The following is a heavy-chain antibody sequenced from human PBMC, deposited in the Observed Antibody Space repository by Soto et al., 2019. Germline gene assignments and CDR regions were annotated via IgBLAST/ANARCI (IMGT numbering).Heavy chain of an antibody. Sequence: PGGALRLSCAASGFTFDDYAMHWVRQAPGKGLEWVSGISWNSGSIGYADSVKGRFTISRDNAKNSLYLQMNSLRAEDTALYYCAKDISDYIWGSYPPEDAFDIWGQGTMVTVSS. D-gene: IGHD3-16*02. CDR2: ISWNSGSI. CDR1: GFTFDDYA. J-gene: IGHJ3*02. V-gene: IGHV3-9*01. CDR3: AKDISDYIWGSYPPEDAFDI.